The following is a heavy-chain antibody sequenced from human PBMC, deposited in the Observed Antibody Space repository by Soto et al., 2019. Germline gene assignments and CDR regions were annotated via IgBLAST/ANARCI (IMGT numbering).Heavy chain of an antibody. J-gene: IGHJ5*02. V-gene: IGHV1-69*02. CDR2: IIPILGIA. CDR1: GGTFSSYT. CDR3: AIAVADSYNWFDP. Sequence: QAQLVQSGAEVKKPGSSVKVSCKASGGTFSSYTISWVRQAPGQGLEWMGRIIPILGIANYAQKFQGRVTITADKSTSTAYMELSSLRSEDTAVYYCAIAVADSYNWFDPWGQGTLVTVSS. D-gene: IGHD6-19*01.